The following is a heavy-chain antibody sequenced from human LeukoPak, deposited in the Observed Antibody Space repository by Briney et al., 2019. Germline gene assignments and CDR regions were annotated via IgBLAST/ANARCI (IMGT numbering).Heavy chain of an antibody. CDR2: IRSKVYGGT. CDR1: GFTFSDYA. J-gene: IGHJ1*01. V-gene: IGHV3-49*04. CDR3: SRGAVNVYGDGQYFQY. Sequence: GGSLILSCTASGFTFSDYAMSWVRQAPGKGLEWVGFIRSKVYGGTEKAASVKDRFIISRDDSKSIVYLQMNNLKTEDTAVYYCSRGAVNVYGDGQYFQYWGQGSLVTVSS. D-gene: IGHD4-17*01.